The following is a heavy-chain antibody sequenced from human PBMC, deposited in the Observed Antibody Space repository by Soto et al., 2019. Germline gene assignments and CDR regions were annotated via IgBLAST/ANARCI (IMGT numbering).Heavy chain of an antibody. CDR2: ISAYNGNT. Sequence: ASVKVSCKASGYTFTSYGISWLRQAPGQGLEWMGWISAYNGNTNYAQKLQGRVTMTPDTSTSTAYMELRSLRSDDTAVYYCERAGEGVWKSGYDLHYYYGMDVWGQETKVNVSS. CDR3: ERAGEGVWKSGYDLHYYYGMDV. D-gene: IGHD5-12*01. CDR1: GYTFTSYG. V-gene: IGHV1-18*04. J-gene: IGHJ6*02.